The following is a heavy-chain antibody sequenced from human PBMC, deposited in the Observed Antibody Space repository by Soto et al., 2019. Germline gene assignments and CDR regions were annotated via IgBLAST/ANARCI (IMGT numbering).Heavy chain of an antibody. Sequence: QVQLVQSGAEVKKPGASVKVSCKASGYTFTSYGISWARQAPGQGLEWMGWISAYNGNTNYAQKLQGRVTMTTDTATSTAYMELRSLRSDDTAGYYCARDGCSGGSCYGAAPDFDYWGQGTLVTVSS. V-gene: IGHV1-18*01. J-gene: IGHJ4*02. D-gene: IGHD2-15*01. CDR3: ARDGCSGGSCYGAAPDFDY. CDR1: GYTFTSYG. CDR2: ISAYNGNT.